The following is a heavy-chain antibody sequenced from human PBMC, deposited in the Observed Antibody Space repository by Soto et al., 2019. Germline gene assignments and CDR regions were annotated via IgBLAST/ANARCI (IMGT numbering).Heavy chain of an antibody. CDR3: AREPGVSSGWYVDY. Sequence: GGSLRLSCAASGFTFSSHSMNWVRQAPGMGLEWVSSITSSSSYINYADSVKGRFTISRDNAKTSLYLQMNSLRAEDTAVYYCAREPGVSSGWYVDYWGQGTLVTVSS. D-gene: IGHD6-19*01. CDR1: GFTFSSHS. CDR2: ITSSSSYI. V-gene: IGHV3-21*01. J-gene: IGHJ4*02.